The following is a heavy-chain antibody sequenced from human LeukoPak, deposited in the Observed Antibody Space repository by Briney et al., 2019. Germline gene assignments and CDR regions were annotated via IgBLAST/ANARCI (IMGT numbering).Heavy chain of an antibody. J-gene: IGHJ4*02. CDR3: ARVAPGHDIGRGYFDY. CDR2: ITSSSGTI. Sequence: GGSLRLSCAASGFTFSIYSMNWVRQAPGKGLERISYITSSSGTIYYTDSVKGRFTIPRDNAKNSLYLQMSSLRAEDTPVYYCARVAPGHDIGRGYFDYWGQGTLVTVSS. D-gene: IGHD2-21*01. CDR1: GFTFSIYS. V-gene: IGHV3-48*01.